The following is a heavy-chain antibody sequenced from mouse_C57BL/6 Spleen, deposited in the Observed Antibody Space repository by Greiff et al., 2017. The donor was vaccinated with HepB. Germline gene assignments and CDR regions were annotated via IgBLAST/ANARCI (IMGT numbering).Heavy chain of an antibody. V-gene: IGHV1-55*01. D-gene: IGHD3-3*01. J-gene: IGHJ1*03. Sequence: VQLQQPGAALVKPGASVKMSCKASGYTFTSYWITWVKQRPGQGLEWIGDIYPGSGSTNYNEKFKSKATLTVDTSSSTAYMQLSSLTSEDSAVYYCARRGGPAWYFDVWGTGTTVTVSS. CDR3: ARRGGPAWYFDV. CDR2: IYPGSGST. CDR1: GYTFTSYW.